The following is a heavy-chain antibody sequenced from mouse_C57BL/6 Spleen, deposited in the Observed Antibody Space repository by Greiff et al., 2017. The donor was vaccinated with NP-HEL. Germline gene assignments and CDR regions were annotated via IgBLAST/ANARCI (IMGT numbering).Heavy chain of an antibody. D-gene: IGHD2-4*01. J-gene: IGHJ3*01. CDR2: IYPGSGST. CDR1: GYTFTSYW. CDR3: AGFSDYDGGFAY. V-gene: IGHV1-55*01. Sequence: VQLQQPGAELVKPGASVKMSCKASGYTFTSYWITWVKQRPGQGLEWIGDIYPGSGSTNYNEKFKSKATLTVDTSSSTAYMQLSSLTSEDSAVYYCAGFSDYDGGFAYWGQGTLVTVSA.